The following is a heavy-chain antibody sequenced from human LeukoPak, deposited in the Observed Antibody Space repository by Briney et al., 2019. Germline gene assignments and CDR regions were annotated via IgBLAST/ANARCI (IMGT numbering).Heavy chain of an antibody. CDR2: ISSDWSRT. Sequence: PGGSLRLSCAASGCTFSDYWMYWGRQAPGKGLVLVSRISSDWSRTTYADSVKGRFTISRDNAKNTLYLQMSSLRAGDTAVYYCARDFGSGFCSGTSCYGYSSLAYWGQGTLVTVSS. CDR1: GCTFSDYW. CDR3: ARDFGSGFCSGTSCYGYSSLAY. J-gene: IGHJ4*02. D-gene: IGHD2-2*01. V-gene: IGHV3-74*01.